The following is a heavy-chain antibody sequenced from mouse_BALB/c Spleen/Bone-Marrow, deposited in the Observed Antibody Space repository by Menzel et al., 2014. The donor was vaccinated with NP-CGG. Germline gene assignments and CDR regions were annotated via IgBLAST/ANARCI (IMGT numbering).Heavy chain of an antibody. Sequence: EVQLQQSGAEFVKPGAPVKLSCTASGFNIKDTYMDWVKQRPEQGLEWIGRIDPANGNTKYDPKFQGKATITADTSSNTAYLQLSSLTSEDTAVYYCGRGFTDFDYWGQGTTLTVSS. CDR1: GFNIKDTY. V-gene: IGHV14-3*02. J-gene: IGHJ2*01. CDR3: GRGFTDFDY. CDR2: IDPANGNT.